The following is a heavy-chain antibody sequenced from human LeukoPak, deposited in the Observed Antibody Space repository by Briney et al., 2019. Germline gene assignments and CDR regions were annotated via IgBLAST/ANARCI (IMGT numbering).Heavy chain of an antibody. Sequence: PGGSLRLSCAASGFTFSSYALHWVRQAPGKGLEWVAVISYGGSDKYYADSVKGRFTVSRDISKNTLYLQMNSLRPEDTAVYYCVKRTVDSSSWFGYYFDYWGQGTLVTVSS. D-gene: IGHD6-13*01. CDR2: ISYGGSDK. CDR3: VKRTVDSSSWFGYYFDY. V-gene: IGHV3-30-3*02. CDR1: GFTFSSYA. J-gene: IGHJ4*02.